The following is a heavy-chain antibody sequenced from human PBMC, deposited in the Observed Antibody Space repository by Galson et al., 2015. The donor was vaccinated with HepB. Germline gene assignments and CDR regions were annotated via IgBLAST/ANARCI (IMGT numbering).Heavy chain of an antibody. CDR1: GYTFTSYA. D-gene: IGHD3-3*01. CDR3: ARDLYYDFWSGYYRSYYYYGMDV. Sequence: SVKVSCKASGYTFTSYAMHWVRQAPGQRLEWMGWINAGNGNTKYSQKFQGRVTITRDTSASTAYMELSSLRSEDTAVYYCARDLYYDFWSGYYRSYYYYGMDVWGQGTTVTVSS. V-gene: IGHV1-3*01. J-gene: IGHJ6*02. CDR2: INAGNGNT.